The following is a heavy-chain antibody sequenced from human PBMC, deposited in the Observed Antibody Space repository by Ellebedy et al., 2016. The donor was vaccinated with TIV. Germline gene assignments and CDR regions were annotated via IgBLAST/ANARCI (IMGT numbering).Heavy chain of an antibody. CDR3: VRALAAAASY. V-gene: IGHV3-7*01. Sequence: GGSLRLXXVASGFTFSDYWMHWVRQAPGKGLEWVANINQHGTEIYYVDSVKGRFTISRDNTKASLYLQMHSLRVEDTALYYCVRALAAAASYWGQGTLVTVSS. CDR1: GFTFSDYW. D-gene: IGHD6-13*01. J-gene: IGHJ4*02. CDR2: INQHGTEI.